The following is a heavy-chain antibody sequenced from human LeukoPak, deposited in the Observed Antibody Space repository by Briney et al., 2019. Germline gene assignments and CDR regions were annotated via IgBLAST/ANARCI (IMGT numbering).Heavy chain of an antibody. CDR2: INHSGST. CDR3: ARGYYDFWSGYYRSPDY. J-gene: IGHJ4*02. Sequence: PSETLSLTCAVYGGSFSGYYWRWIRQPPGKGLEWIGEINHSGSTNYNPSLKSRVTISVDTSKNQFSLKLSSVTAADTAVYYCARGYYDFWSGYYRSPDYWGQGTLVTVSS. CDR1: GGSFSGYY. D-gene: IGHD3-3*01. V-gene: IGHV4-34*01.